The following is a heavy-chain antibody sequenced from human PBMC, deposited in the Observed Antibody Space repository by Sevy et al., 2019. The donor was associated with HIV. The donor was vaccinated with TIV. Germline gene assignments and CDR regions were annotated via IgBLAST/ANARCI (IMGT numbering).Heavy chain of an antibody. D-gene: IGHD2-8*01. J-gene: IGHJ4*02. V-gene: IGHV4-39*02. CDR3: VQWLAASALFDS. Sequence: SETLSLTCTVSGGSISSSDYSWGWIRQPPGKGLEWIGCIYNSEQTYYNPSLKSRITIFVDTSQNHFSLRLTSVTAADAGVYYCVQWLAASALFDSWGQGTLVTVSS. CDR2: IYNSEQT. CDR1: GGSISSSDYS.